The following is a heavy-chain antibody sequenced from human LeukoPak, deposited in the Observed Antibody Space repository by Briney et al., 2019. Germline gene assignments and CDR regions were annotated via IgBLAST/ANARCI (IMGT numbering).Heavy chain of an antibody. CDR2: IYYSGTT. Sequence: SETLSLTCTVSGGSISGYYWGWIRQPPGKGLEWIGSIYYSGTTYYNPSLKSRVTISVDTSKNQFSLRLSSVTAADTAVYYCARQDDFWSGSPFNAFDIWGQGTMVTVSS. V-gene: IGHV4-39*01. D-gene: IGHD3-3*01. J-gene: IGHJ3*02. CDR1: GGSISGYY. CDR3: ARQDDFWSGSPFNAFDI.